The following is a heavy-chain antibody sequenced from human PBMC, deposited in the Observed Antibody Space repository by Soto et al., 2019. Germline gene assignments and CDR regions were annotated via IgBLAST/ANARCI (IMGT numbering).Heavy chain of an antibody. CDR1: GFTFNGYG. CDR3: AKDRDSCFFDH. V-gene: IGHV3-30*18. D-gene: IGHD2-21*02. J-gene: IGHJ4*02. CDR2: IYFDGGHK. Sequence: QVQLVESGGGVVQPGRSLRLSCAASGFTFNGYGMHWVRQAPGKGLEWMAIIYFDGGHKYYADSVKGGFAISRDNSRNTLLLQMNSVKSGVTVVSYCAKDRDSCFFDHWGQGALVTVSS.